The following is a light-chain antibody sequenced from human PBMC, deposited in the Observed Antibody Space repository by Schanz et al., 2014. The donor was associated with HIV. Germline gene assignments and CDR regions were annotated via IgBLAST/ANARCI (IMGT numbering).Light chain of an antibody. CDR1: QSVSSSY. CDR3: QQFGSSRT. V-gene: IGKV3-20*01. Sequence: EIVLTQSPGTLSLSPGERATLSCRASQSVSSSYLAWYQQKPGQAPRLLIYGASRRATGIPDRLSGSGSGTDFTLTISGLEPEDFAVYYCQQFGSSRTFGQGTKVEIK. CDR2: GAS. J-gene: IGKJ1*01.